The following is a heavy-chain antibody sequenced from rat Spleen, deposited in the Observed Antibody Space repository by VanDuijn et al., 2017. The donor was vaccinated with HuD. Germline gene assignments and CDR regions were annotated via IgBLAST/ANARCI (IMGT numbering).Heavy chain of an antibody. V-gene: IGHV5-25*01. CDR1: GFTFTNYY. D-gene: IGHD1-2*01. CDR2: INTGGST. Sequence: EVQLVESGGGLVQPGRSMKLSCAASGFTFTNYYMAWVRQAPTKGLEWVASINTGGSTYYPDSVKGRFTVSRDNVKSTLYLQMNSLRSEDTATYYCTREGTIAALAYWGQGVMVTVSS. J-gene: IGHJ2*01. CDR3: TREGTIAALAY.